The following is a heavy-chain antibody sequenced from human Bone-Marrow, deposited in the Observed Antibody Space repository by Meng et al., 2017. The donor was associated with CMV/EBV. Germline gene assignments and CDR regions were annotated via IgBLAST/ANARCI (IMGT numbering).Heavy chain of an antibody. CDR1: GFIFSTHN. D-gene: IGHD3-3*01. Sequence: GGSLRLSCAASGFIFSTHNMNWVRQAPGKGLEWVTFIRYDGSNKYYADSVKGRFTISRDNSKNTLFLQMNSLRAEDTAVYYCARPLTNYDFWSGYYTGGGMDVWGQGTTVTVSS. J-gene: IGHJ6*02. CDR3: ARPLTNYDFWSGYYTGGGMDV. V-gene: IGHV3-30*02. CDR2: IRYDGSNK.